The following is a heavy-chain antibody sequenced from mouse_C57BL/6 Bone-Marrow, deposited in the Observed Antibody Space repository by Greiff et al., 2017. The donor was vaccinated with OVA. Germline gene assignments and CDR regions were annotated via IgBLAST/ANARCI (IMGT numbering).Heavy chain of an antibody. V-gene: IGHV5-17*01. J-gene: IGHJ3*01. Sequence: EVMLVESGGGLVKPGGSLKLSCAASGFTFSDYGMHWVRQAPEKGLEWVAYISSGSSTIYYADTVKGRFTIPRDNAKNTLFLQMTSLRSEDTAMYYCARPRDGYSAWFAYWGQGTLVTVSA. CDR2: ISSGSSTI. CDR1: GFTFSDYG. D-gene: IGHD2-3*01. CDR3: ARPRDGYSAWFAY.